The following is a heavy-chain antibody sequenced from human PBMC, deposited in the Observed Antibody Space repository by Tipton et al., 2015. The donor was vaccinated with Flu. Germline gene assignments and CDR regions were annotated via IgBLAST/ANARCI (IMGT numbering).Heavy chain of an antibody. V-gene: IGHV1-18*01. D-gene: IGHD3-10*01. J-gene: IGHJ4*02. CDR1: GYTLTSYG. CDR3: ARSGNYYGSGSYPY. Sequence: QLVQSGAEVKKPGASVKVSCKASGYTLTSYGISWVRQAPGQGLEWMGWISAYNGNTNYAQKLQGRVTMTTDTSTSTAYMELRSLRSDDTAAYYCARSGNYYGSGSYPYWGQGTLVTVSS. CDR2: ISAYNGNT.